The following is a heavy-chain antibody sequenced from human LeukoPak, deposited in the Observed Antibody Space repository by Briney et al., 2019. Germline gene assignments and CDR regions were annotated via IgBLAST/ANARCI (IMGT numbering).Heavy chain of an antibody. CDR1: GFTFSSYA. V-gene: IGHV3-23*01. J-gene: IGHJ4*02. D-gene: IGHD3-3*01. CDR2: ISGSGGST. Sequence: AGGSLRLSCAASGFTFSSYAMSWVRQAPGKGLEWVSAISGSGGSTYYADSVKGRFTISRDNSKNTLYLQMNSLRAEDTAVYYCAKDLRYDFWSGAYFDYWGQGTLVTVSS. CDR3: AKDLRYDFWSGAYFDY.